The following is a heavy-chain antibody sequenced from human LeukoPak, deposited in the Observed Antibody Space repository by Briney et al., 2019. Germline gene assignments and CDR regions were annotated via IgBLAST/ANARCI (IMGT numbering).Heavy chain of an antibody. J-gene: IGHJ4*02. CDR2: ISWNSGSI. CDR1: GFTFDDYA. Sequence: GGSLRLSCAASGFTFDDYAMHWVRQAPGKGLEWVSGISWNSGSIGYADSVKGRFTISRDNAKNSLYLQMNSLRAEDTALYYCAKAIAAAGNPFDYWGQGTLVTVSS. CDR3: AKAIAAAGNPFDY. D-gene: IGHD6-13*01. V-gene: IGHV3-9*01.